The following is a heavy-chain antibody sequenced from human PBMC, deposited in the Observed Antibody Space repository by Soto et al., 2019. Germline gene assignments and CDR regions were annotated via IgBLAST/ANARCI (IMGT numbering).Heavy chain of an antibody. CDR3: AGRSSLASVQVYFGEISNYNWFDP. CDR1: NGSISSAIYY. D-gene: IGHD3-10*01. Sequence: SETLCLTCTVSNGSISSAIYYWGWIRQPPGKGLEWIGSIYHSGSTYYNPSLQGRVTISVDTSKNQFSLKLSSVTAADTAVYFCAGRSSLASVQVYFGEISNYNWFDPWGQGTLVTVSS. CDR2: IYHSGST. J-gene: IGHJ5*02. V-gene: IGHV4-39*01.